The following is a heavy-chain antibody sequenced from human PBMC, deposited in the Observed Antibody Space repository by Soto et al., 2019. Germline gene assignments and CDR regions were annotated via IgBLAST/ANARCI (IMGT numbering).Heavy chain of an antibody. CDR3: ARVLGYSQIYFAL. Sequence: EVQLVESGGGLVKPGGSLRLSCAASGFIFNSYTMNWVRQAPGKGLEWVSSVSPSGGYRSYADSVKGRFTISRDNARNSVYLQMDSLRAEDTAVYYCARVLGYSQIYFALWGQGTLVTVSS. CDR2: VSPSGGYR. J-gene: IGHJ4*02. D-gene: IGHD5-18*01. V-gene: IGHV3-21*02. CDR1: GFIFNSYT.